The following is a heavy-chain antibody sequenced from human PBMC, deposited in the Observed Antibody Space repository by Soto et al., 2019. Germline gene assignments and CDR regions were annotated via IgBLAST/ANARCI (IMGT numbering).Heavy chain of an antibody. CDR2: FDPEYGKT. Sequence: GASLKVSCKVSGRTLNEISIHWVRQAPGRGPEWMGGFDPEYGKTIYAQKFQGRFTMTEDTSTDTAYMELSSLRSDDTAVYFCATDEGDSFNLNYNYMDVWGKGTTVTVSS. D-gene: IGHD5-18*01. CDR3: ATDEGDSFNLNYNYMDV. J-gene: IGHJ6*03. V-gene: IGHV1-24*01. CDR1: GRTLNEIS.